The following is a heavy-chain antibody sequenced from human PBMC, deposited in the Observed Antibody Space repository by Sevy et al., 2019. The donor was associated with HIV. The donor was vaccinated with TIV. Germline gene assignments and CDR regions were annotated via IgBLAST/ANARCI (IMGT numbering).Heavy chain of an antibody. V-gene: IGHV1-24*01. CDR2: FDPEDGET. J-gene: IGHJ4*02. CDR3: ATPNYYDSSGYYQFDY. D-gene: IGHD3-22*01. Sequence: ASVKVSCKVSGYTLTELSMHWVRQAPGKGLEWMGGFDPEDGETIYAQKLQGRVTMTEDTSTDTAYMELSSLRSEDTAVYYCATPNYYDSSGYYQFDYWGQGTLVTVSS. CDR1: GYTLTELS.